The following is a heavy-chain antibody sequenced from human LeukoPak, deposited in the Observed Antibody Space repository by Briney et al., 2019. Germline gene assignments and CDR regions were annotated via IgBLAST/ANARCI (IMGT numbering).Heavy chain of an antibody. CDR1: GGSFSNYY. Sequence: SSETLSLTCAVYGGSFSNYYWGWIRQPPGKGLEWIGEIDHSGSTNYNPSLKSRLTISVDTSKKQFSLKLSSVTAADTAVYYCARAPVRVAAVGKYFDYWGQGTLVTVSS. D-gene: IGHD6-13*01. CDR3: ARAPVRVAAVGKYFDY. J-gene: IGHJ4*02. V-gene: IGHV4-34*01. CDR2: IDHSGST.